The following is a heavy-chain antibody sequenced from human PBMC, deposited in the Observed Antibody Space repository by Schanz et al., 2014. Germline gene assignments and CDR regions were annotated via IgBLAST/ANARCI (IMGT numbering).Heavy chain of an antibody. D-gene: IGHD3-9*01. Sequence: QVQLVESGGGVVQPGRSLRLTCAASGFTFSSYGMHWVRQAPGKGLEWVALISYDGSNKYYADSVKGRFTISRDNSKNTLYLQMNRLRTEDMAVYYCAKATYYDLLTAYFPIDYWGQGTLVTVSS. CDR2: ISYDGSNK. CDR3: AKATYYDLLTAYFPIDY. J-gene: IGHJ4*02. CDR1: GFTFSSYG. V-gene: IGHV3-30*18.